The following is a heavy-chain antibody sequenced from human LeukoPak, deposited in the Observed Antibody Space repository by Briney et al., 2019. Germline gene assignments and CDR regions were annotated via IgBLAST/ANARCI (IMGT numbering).Heavy chain of an antibody. V-gene: IGHV3-7*01. Sequence: PGGSLRLSCAASGFTFSSFWMTWVRQAPGKGLEWVANIDQDGSEKNYVDSVKGRFTISRDNAKNSLYLQMNSLRAEDTAVYYCAYGSYYDSSGSLFDYWGQGTLVTVSS. J-gene: IGHJ4*02. D-gene: IGHD3-22*01. CDR1: GFTFSSFW. CDR3: AYGSYYDSSGSLFDY. CDR2: IDQDGSEK.